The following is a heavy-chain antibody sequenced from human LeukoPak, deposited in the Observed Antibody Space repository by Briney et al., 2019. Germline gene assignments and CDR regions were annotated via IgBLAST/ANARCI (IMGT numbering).Heavy chain of an antibody. CDR2: IIPILGIA. V-gene: IGHV1-69*04. CDR3: ARDTSRGDPIGY. D-gene: IGHD2-2*01. Sequence: SVKVSCKASGGTFSSYAISWVRQAPGQGLEWMGRIIPILGIANYAQKFQGRVTITADKSTSTAYMELSSLRSEDTAVYYCARDTSRGDPIGYWGQGTLVTVSS. CDR1: GGTFSSYA. J-gene: IGHJ4*02.